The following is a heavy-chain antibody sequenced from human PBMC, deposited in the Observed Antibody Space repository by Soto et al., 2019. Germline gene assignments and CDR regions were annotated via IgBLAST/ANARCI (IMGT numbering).Heavy chain of an antibody. CDR1: GGSVNSCAYS. V-gene: IGHV4-61*08. J-gene: IGHJ4*02. Sequence: QVQLQESGPGLVKPSETLSLTCTFSGGSVNSCAYSWSWIRQPPGKGLQWLGYISYNGNTRYNPSLNGRITISADTSKNPFSLNLSSVTAADTAVYYCARELAPAVLRVSYFDSWCQGTLVTDSS. D-gene: IGHD2-21*02. CDR2: ISYNGNT. CDR3: ARELAPAVLRVSYFDS.